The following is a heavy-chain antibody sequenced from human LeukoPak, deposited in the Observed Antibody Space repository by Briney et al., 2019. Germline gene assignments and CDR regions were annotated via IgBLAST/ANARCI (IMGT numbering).Heavy chain of an antibody. D-gene: IGHD3-10*01. CDR3: ARAGVYYYGSGSYYLYFDY. V-gene: IGHV4-34*01. Sequence: SETLSLTCAVYGGSFSGYYWSWIRQPPGKGLEWIGEINHSGSTNYNPSLKSRVTISVDTSKNQFSLKLSSVTAADTAVYYCARAGVYYYGSGSYYLYFDYWGQGTLVTVSS. J-gene: IGHJ4*02. CDR1: GGSFSGYY. CDR2: INHSGST.